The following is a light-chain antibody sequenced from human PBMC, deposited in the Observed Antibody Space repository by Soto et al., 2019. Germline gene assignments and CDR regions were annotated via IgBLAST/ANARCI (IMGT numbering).Light chain of an antibody. Sequence: EILMAQSPATLSVSPGARGTLSCRASQSVSSNLAWYQQKPGQAPRLLIYGASARATGIPSRFSGSVSGTEFTLTISSLQSEDFAVYYCQQYNTYSSLTFGGGTRLEIK. V-gene: IGKV3-15*01. J-gene: IGKJ5*01. CDR1: QSVSSN. CDR2: GAS. CDR3: QQYNTYSSLT.